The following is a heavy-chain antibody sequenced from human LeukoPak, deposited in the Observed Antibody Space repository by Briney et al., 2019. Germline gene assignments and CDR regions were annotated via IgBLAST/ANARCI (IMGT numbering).Heavy chain of an antibody. CDR1: GFTFSSYA. CDR2: TSFDGKTQ. CDR3: ARGDYKYMDV. Sequence: QTGGSLRLSCAASGFTFSSYAVHWVRQTPGKGLDWVAVTSFDGKTQYYADSVKGRFTISRDNSKNTLYLHMDSLRGDDTAVYYCARGDYKYMDVWGKGSTVTVSS. J-gene: IGHJ6*03. V-gene: IGHV3-30*01.